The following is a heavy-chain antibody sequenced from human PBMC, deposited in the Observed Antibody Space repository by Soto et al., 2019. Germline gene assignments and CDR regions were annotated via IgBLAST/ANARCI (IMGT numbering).Heavy chain of an antibody. D-gene: IGHD6-13*01. CDR2: INPNSGGT. CDR3: ARETPLLYSSSWLDY. CDR1: GGTFTNYA. J-gene: IGHJ4*02. Sequence: ASVKVSCKASGGTFTNYAFSWVRQAPGQGLEWMGWINPNSGGTNYAQKFQGRVTMTRDTSISTAYMELSRLRSDDTAVYYCARETPLLYSSSWLDYWGQGTLVTVSS. V-gene: IGHV1-2*02.